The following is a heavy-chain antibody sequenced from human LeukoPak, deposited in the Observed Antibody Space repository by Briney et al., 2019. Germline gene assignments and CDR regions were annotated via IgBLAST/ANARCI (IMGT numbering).Heavy chain of an antibody. V-gene: IGHV4-59*01. D-gene: IGHD2-2*01. CDR1: GGSISKYY. J-gene: IGHJ3*02. CDR2: IYYSGST. CDR3: ARVDCRSTSCDDAFDI. Sequence: SETLSLTCSVSGGSISKYYWSWIRQPPGRGLEWIAYIYYSGSTNYNPSPKSRVTISVDTSKNQFSLRLTSVTAADTAVYYCARVDCRSTSCDDAFDIWGQGTMVTVSS.